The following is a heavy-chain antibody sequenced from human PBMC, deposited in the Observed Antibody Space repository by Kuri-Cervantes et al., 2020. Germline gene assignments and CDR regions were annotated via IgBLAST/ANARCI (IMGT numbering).Heavy chain of an antibody. V-gene: IGHV4-38-2*02. CDR2: IYHSGST. D-gene: IGHD6-19*01. Sequence: SETLSLTCTVSGYSISSGYYWGWIRQPPGKGLEWIGSIYHSGSTYYNPSLKSRVTISVDTSENQFSLRLSSVTAADTAVYYCARRGNSGWFQYFDYWGQGTLVTVSS. CDR3: ARRGNSGWFQYFDY. CDR1: GYSISSGYY. J-gene: IGHJ4*02.